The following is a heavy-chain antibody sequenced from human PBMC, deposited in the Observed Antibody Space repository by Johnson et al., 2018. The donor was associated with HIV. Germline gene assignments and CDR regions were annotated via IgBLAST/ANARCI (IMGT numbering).Heavy chain of an antibody. V-gene: IGHV3-13*01. CDR2: IGTAGDT. Sequence: VQLVESGGGLVQPGGSLRLSCAASGFTFSSYDMHWVRQATGKGLEWVSAIGTAGDTYYPGSVKGRFTISRDNAKNSLYLRMDSLRTEDTALYYCVKDQNYGSSLLFFDVWGQGTMVTVSS. CDR3: VKDQNYGSSLLFFDV. D-gene: IGHD3-16*01. CDR1: GFTFSSYD. J-gene: IGHJ3*01.